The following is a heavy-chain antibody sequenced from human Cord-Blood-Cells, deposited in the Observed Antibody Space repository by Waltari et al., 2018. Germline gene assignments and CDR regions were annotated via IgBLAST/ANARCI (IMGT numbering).Heavy chain of an antibody. D-gene: IGHD5-12*01. CDR2: IYTSGST. CDR1: GSSISSGSYY. CDR3: ARAVVATIDY. J-gene: IGHJ4*02. Sequence: QVQLQESGRGLVKPSQTLSLTCTVSGSSISSGSYYCSWIRQPAGKGLEWIGYIYTSGSTNYNPSLKSRVTISVDTSKNQFSLKLSSVTAADTAVYYCARAVVATIDYWGQGTLVTVSS. V-gene: IGHV4-61*09.